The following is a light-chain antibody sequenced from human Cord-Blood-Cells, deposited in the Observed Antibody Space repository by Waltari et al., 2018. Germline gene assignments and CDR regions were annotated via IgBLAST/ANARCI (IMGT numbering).Light chain of an antibody. CDR1: QSISSW. CDR2: KAS. V-gene: IGKV1-5*03. Sequence: DIQLTQSLSPLSASVRDRVTITCRASQSISSWVAWYQQKPGKSPKLLIYKASSLESGVPSRFSGSGSGTEFTLTISSLQPDDFATYYCQQYNSYSTFGQGTKVEIK. J-gene: IGKJ1*01. CDR3: QQYNSYST.